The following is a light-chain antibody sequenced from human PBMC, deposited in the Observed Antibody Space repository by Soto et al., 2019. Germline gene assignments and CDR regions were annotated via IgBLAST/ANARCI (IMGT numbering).Light chain of an antibody. Sequence: EIVMTQSPATLSVSPGERATLSRRASQNIRSNLAWYQQIPGQAPRLLIHGASTRATGIPARFSGSGSGTEFTLTISGLQSEDYAVYYCQQYNNRPPWTFGQGTKVEI. V-gene: IGKV3-15*01. CDR2: GAS. CDR3: QQYNNRPPWT. J-gene: IGKJ1*01. CDR1: QNIRSN.